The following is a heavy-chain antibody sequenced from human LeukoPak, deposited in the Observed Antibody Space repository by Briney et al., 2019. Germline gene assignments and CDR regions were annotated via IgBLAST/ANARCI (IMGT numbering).Heavy chain of an antibody. V-gene: IGHV3-43*02. CDR1: GFTFADHA. CDR2: ISGDGGST. CDR3: AKDRYCFSTSCYAPFDH. Sequence: GGSLRLSCAASGFTFADHAMHWVRQAPGKGLEWVSIISGDGGSTYYADSVKGRFTISRDNSKDSLYLQMNSLRTEDTAFYYCAKDRYCFSTSCYAPFDHWGQGTLVTVSS. D-gene: IGHD2-2*01. J-gene: IGHJ4*02.